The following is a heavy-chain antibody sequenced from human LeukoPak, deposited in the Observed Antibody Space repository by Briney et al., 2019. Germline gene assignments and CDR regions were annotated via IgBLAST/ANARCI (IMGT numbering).Heavy chain of an antibody. CDR3: AREGDSLFDY. Sequence: SETLSLTCTVSGGSIRSYYWSWIRQPPGKGLEWIGYIYYSGSTNYNPSLKSRVTISVDTSKNQFSLKLSSVTAADTAVYYCAREGDSLFDYWGQGTLVTVSS. CDR2: IYYSGST. J-gene: IGHJ4*02. V-gene: IGHV4-59*01. CDR1: GGSIRSYY. D-gene: IGHD1-26*01.